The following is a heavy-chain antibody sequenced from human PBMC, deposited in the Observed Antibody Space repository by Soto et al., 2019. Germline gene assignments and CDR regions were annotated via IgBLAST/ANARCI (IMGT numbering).Heavy chain of an antibody. Sequence: GGSLRLSCAASGFAFRSFTMNWVRQAPGKGLEWVSTISSNSAYIYYTDALRGRFTISRDNAKNSLHLQMNSLRAEDTAVYYCTRDASRDSSARGWFDPWGPGTLVTVPQ. CDR1: GFAFRSFT. CDR3: TRDASRDSSARGWFDP. D-gene: IGHD6-13*01. V-gene: IGHV3-21*01. CDR2: ISSNSAYI. J-gene: IGHJ5*02.